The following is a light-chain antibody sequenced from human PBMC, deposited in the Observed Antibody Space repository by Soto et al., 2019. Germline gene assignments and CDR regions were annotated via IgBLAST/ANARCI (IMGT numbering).Light chain of an antibody. CDR2: EVS. V-gene: IGLV2-14*01. J-gene: IGLJ2*01. CDR1: SSDVGKYNY. Sequence: QSALTQPAYVSGSPGQSITISCTGTSSDVGKYNYVSWYQQHPAKAPKLMIFEVSNRPSGVSNRFSGSKSGNTASLTISGLQAEDEAEYYCSSYTGSSINTVVFGGGTQLTVL. CDR3: SSYTGSSINTVV.